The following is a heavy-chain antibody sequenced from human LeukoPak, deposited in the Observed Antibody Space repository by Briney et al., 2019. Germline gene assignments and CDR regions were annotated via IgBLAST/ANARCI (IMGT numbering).Heavy chain of an antibody. D-gene: IGHD2-8*02. V-gene: IGHV1-46*01. CDR3: VRNLMQFTGLAY. Sequence: GASVKISCKASEDTFTTSHMHWVRQAPGQGLEWMGKINPSGGSTTYAHQFQGRVSMTRDLSMSTVYMELSSLRSEDTALYYCVRNLMQFTGLAYWGQGTLVTVSS. CDR2: INPSGGST. J-gene: IGHJ4*02. CDR1: EDTFTTSH.